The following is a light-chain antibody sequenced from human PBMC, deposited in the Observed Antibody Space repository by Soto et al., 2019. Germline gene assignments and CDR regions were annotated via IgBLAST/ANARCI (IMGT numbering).Light chain of an antibody. J-gene: IGLJ1*01. CDR2: EVS. CDR1: SSDIGAYNY. CDR3: TSSTSGSLYV. V-gene: IGLV2-14*01. Sequence: QSALTQPASVSGSPGQSITISCIGTSSDIGAYNYVSWYQQHPGKVPKLMIYEVSNRPSGVSNRFSGSKSGNTASLTISGLQAEDEADYFCTSSTSGSLYVFGTGTKLTVL.